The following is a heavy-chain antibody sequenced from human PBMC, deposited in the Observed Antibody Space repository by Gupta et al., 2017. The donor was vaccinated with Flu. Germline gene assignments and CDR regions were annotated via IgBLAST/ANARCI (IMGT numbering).Heavy chain of an antibody. D-gene: IGHD6-19*01. CDR1: GGFISNSS. J-gene: IGHJ4*02. V-gene: IGHV4-59*01. CDR2: IYNSGSADY. Sequence: QVQLQESGPGLVTPSETLSLTCTVSGGFISNSSWRWIRPSPGKGLEWIGDIYNSGSADYDYNPSLKGRVTISIDTSKNQFSLRLSSVTAADTAVYYCARGGVYNSGWYLFLPYWGQGALVTVSS. CDR3: ARGGVYNSGWYLFLPY.